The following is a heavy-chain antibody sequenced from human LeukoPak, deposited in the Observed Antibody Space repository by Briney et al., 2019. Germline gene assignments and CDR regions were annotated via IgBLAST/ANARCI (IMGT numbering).Heavy chain of an antibody. D-gene: IGHD6-13*01. J-gene: IGHJ1*01. V-gene: IGHV4-34*01. CDR2: INHSGST. CDR1: GGSFSGYY. Sequence: SETLSLTCAVYGGSFSGYYWSWIRQPPGKGLEWMGEINHSGSTNYNPSLKSRVTISVDTSKNQFSLKPSSVTAADTAVYYCARGYGIAAAGYRHWGQGTLVTVSS. CDR3: ARGYGIAAAGYRH.